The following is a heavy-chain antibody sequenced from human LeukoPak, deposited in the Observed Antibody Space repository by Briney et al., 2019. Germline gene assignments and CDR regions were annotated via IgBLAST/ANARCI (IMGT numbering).Heavy chain of an antibody. V-gene: IGHV3-30-3*01. CDR2: VSYDGSIK. D-gene: IGHD6-19*01. CDR3: ARDHHSSGPYYFDY. CDR1: GFTFSSYA. Sequence: SGGSLRLSCAASGFTFSSYALRWVRQAPNKGLEWVAIVSYDGSIKYYADSVKGRFTISRDNSKNTLYLQMNSLRAEDTAVYYCARDHHSSGPYYFDYWGQGTLVTVSS. J-gene: IGHJ4*02.